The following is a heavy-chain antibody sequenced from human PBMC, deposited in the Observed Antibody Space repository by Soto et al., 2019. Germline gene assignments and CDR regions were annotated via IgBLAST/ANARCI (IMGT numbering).Heavy chain of an antibody. D-gene: IGHD3-3*01. CDR3: ARHLNDFWSGYYHDAFDI. V-gene: IGHV4-4*07. CDR1: GGSISSYY. Sequence: ASETLSLTCTVSGGSISSYYWSWIRQPAGKGLEWIGRIYTSGSTNYNPSLKSRVTMSVDTSKNQFSLELSSVTAADTAVYYCARHLNDFWSGYYHDAFDIWCQGXMVTVSS. CDR2: IYTSGST. J-gene: IGHJ3*02.